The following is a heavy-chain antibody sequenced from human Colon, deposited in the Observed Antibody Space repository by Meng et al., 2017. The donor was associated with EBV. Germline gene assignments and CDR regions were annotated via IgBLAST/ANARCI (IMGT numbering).Heavy chain of an antibody. Sequence: GPGLGNPWGPLSLRCAGVGGPIASDNWWNWVRQTPGKGLEWIGEISNSGTTNYNPSLKSRVTISIDKSKNQFSLKLTSVTAADTAVYYCARDYYASGFVFDLWGQGTLVTVSS. J-gene: IGHJ5*02. D-gene: IGHD3-10*01. V-gene: IGHV4-4*02. CDR1: GGPIASDNW. CDR2: ISNSGTT. CDR3: ARDYYASGFVFDL.